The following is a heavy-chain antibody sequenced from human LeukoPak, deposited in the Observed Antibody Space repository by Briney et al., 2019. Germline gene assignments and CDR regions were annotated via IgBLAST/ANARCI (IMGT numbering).Heavy chain of an antibody. D-gene: IGHD3-3*01. CDR3: AKDLEPGGYDFWSGSPGY. J-gene: IGHJ4*02. CDR2: ISWNSGSI. Sequence: PGGSLRLSCAASGFTFDDYAMHWVRQAPGKGLEWVSGISWNSGSIGYADSVKGRFTIPRDNAKNSLYLQMNSLRAEDTALYYCAKDLEPGGYDFWSGSPGYWGQGTLVTVSS. V-gene: IGHV3-9*01. CDR1: GFTFDDYA.